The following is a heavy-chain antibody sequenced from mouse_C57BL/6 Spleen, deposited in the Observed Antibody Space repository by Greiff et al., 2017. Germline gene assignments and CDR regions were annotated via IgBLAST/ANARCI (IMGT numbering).Heavy chain of an antibody. V-gene: IGHV1-55*01. Sequence: QVQLKQPGAELVKPGASVKMSCKASGYTFTSYWITWVKQRPGQGLEWIGDIYPGSGSTNYNEKFKSKATLTVDTSSNTAYMQLSSLTSEDSAVYYCARTTTVVGNVGVWGTGTTVTVSS. J-gene: IGHJ1*03. CDR3: ARTTTVVGNVGV. CDR2: IYPGSGST. CDR1: GYTFTSYW. D-gene: IGHD1-1*01.